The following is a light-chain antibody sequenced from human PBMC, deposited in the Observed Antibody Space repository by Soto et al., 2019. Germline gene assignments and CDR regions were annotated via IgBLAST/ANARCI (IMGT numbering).Light chain of an antibody. CDR1: QGITTW. Sequence: DIQMTQSPSSLSASVGDRVTITCRASQGITTWLAWYQQKPGKAPNLLIYKASSLQSGVPSRFSGSGSGTEFTLTISSLQPDDFATYHCQQYNSYPWTFGQGTKVDIK. CDR2: KAS. CDR3: QQYNSYPWT. J-gene: IGKJ1*01. V-gene: IGKV1-5*03.